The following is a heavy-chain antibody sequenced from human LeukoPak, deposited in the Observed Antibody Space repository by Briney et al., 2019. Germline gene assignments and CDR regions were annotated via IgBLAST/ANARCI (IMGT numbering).Heavy chain of an antibody. D-gene: IGHD3-22*01. CDR2: ISGSGGST. J-gene: IGHJ1*01. CDR3: AKDYYDSSGGEYFQH. Sequence: PGGSLRLSCAASGFTFSSYAMSWVRQAPGKGLEWVSAISGSGGSTYYADSVKGRFTISRDNSKNTLYLQMNSLRAEDTAVYYCAKDYYDSSGGEYFQHWGQGTLVTVSS. V-gene: IGHV3-23*01. CDR1: GFTFSSYA.